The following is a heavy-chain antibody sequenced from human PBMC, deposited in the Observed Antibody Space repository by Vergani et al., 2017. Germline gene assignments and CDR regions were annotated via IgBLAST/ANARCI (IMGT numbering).Heavy chain of an antibody. Sequence: QVQLVQSGAEVKKPGASVKVSCKASGYTFTSYYMHWVRQAPGQGLEWMGIINPSGGSTSYAQKFQERVTITRDMSTSTAYMELSSLRSEDTAVYYCAADAYDLPSNYGGQGTLVTVSS. CDR2: INPSGGST. CDR1: GYTFTSYY. CDR3: AADAYDLPSNY. V-gene: IGHV1-46*01. J-gene: IGHJ4*02. D-gene: IGHD3-3*01.